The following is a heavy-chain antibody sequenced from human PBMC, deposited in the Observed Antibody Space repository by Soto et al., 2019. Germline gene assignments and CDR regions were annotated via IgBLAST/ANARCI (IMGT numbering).Heavy chain of an antibody. CDR1: GFTFSSYG. CDR3: AKDGGCSGGSCWGFDP. J-gene: IGHJ5*02. V-gene: IGHV3-30*18. CDR2: ISYDGSNK. Sequence: QVQLVESGGGVVQPGRSLRLSCAASGFTFSSYGMHWVRQAPGKGLEWVAVISYDGSNKYYADSVKGRFTISRDNYKNTLYLQMNSLRAEDTAVYYCAKDGGCSGGSCWGFDPWGQGTLVTVSS. D-gene: IGHD2-15*01.